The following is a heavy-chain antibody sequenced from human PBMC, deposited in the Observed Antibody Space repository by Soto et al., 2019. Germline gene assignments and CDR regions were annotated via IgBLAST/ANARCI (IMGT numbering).Heavy chain of an antibody. Sequence: ASVKVSCKASGYTFTTFGISWVRQAPGQGLEWVGWISANNGNTNYAQKFQGRVTITADKSTSTAYMELSSLRSEDTAVYYCARWSEPTHRYYYGMDVWGQGTTVTVSS. CDR1: GYTFTTFG. D-gene: IGHD1-26*01. CDR2: ISANNGNT. J-gene: IGHJ6*02. CDR3: ARWSEPTHRYYYGMDV. V-gene: IGHV1-18*01.